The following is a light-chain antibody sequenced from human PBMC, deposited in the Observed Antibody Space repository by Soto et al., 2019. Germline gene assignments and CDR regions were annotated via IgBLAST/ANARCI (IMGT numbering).Light chain of an antibody. J-gene: IGLJ2*01. CDR2: ANS. Sequence: QSVLTQPPSVSGAPGQRVTISCTGSSSNIGAGYDVHWYQQLPATAPKLLIYANSNRPSGVPDRFSGSKSGTSASLAITGLQAEDEADYYCQSYDNSLRVFGGGTKLTVL. CDR1: SSNIGAGYD. CDR3: QSYDNSLRV. V-gene: IGLV1-40*01.